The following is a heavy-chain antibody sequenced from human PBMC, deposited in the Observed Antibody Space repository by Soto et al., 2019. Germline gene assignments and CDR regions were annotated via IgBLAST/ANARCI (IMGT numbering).Heavy chain of an antibody. J-gene: IGHJ4*02. CDR2: IKSKADGGTT. CDR3: TSLYYGH. V-gene: IGHV3-15*01. CDR1: EFTFANAW. Sequence: EVQLVESGGDLVKPGGSLRLSCAASEFTFANAWISWVRQAPGKGLEWVGRIKSKADGGTTDYAAPVKGRFTISRDESQNTLYLQMNSLKTADTAVYYCTSLYYGHWGQVTLVTVSS. D-gene: IGHD4-17*01.